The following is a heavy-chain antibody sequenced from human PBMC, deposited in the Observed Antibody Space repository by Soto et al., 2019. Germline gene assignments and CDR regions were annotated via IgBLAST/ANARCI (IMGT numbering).Heavy chain of an antibody. J-gene: IGHJ4*02. CDR2: IYSSGAT. D-gene: IGHD5-12*01. CDR3: AAGGGLPRYY. V-gene: IGHV4-31*02. Sequence: PSETLSLTCSVSGASVSSGGYFWTWIRQLPGKGLEWIGYIYSSGATHYNPSLQSRVTISVDRSKNQFSLKLSSVTAADTAVYYCAAGGGLPRYYWGQGTLVTVSS. CDR1: GASVSSGGYF.